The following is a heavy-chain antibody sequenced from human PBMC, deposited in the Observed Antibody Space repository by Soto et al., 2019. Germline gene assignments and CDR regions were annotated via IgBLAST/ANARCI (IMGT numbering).Heavy chain of an antibody. CDR1: GGTFSSYT. Sequence: GASVKVSCKASGGTFSSYTISWVRQAPGQGLEWMGRIIPILGIANYAQKFQGRVTITADKSTSTAYMELSSLRSEDTAVYYCARGVVRLTNYYYMDVWGKGTTVTVSS. CDR3: ARGVVRLTNYYYMDV. CDR2: IIPILGIA. J-gene: IGHJ6*03. D-gene: IGHD2-2*01. V-gene: IGHV1-69*02.